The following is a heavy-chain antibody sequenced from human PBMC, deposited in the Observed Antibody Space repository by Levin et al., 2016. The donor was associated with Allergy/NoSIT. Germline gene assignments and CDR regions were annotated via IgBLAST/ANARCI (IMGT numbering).Heavy chain of an antibody. CDR3: ARVSSAVAIRGYFQH. D-gene: IGHD6-19*01. J-gene: IGHJ1*01. CDR1: GYTFTSYY. Sequence: ASVKVSCKASGYTFTSYYMHWVRQAPGQGLEWMGIINPSGGSTSYAQKFRGRVTMTRDTSTSTVYMELSSLRSEDTAVYYCARVSSAVAIRGYFQHWGQGTLVTVSS. CDR2: INPSGGST. V-gene: IGHV1-46*01.